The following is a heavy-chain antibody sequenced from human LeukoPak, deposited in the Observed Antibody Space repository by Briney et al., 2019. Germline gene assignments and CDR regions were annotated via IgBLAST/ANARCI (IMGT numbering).Heavy chain of an antibody. D-gene: IGHD2-2*01. CDR3: ARRLTQYDCFDP. Sequence: SQTLSLTCAISGDGVSSNSVTWNWIRQSPSRGLEWLGRTYYRSTWYNDYAVFVRCRITVNPDTSKNQFSLHLNSVTPEDTAVYYCARRLTQYDCFDPWGQGILVTVSS. V-gene: IGHV6-1*01. CDR2: TYYRSTWYN. J-gene: IGHJ5*02. CDR1: GDGVSSNSVT.